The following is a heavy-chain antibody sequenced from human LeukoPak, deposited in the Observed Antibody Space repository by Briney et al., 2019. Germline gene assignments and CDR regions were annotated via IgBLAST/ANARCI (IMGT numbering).Heavy chain of an antibody. CDR2: IYPGDSDT. CDR3: ARAGRVEEVYFDY. CDR1: GYSFTSYC. Sequence: GESLKISCKGSGYSFTSYCIGWVRQMPGKGLEGMGIIYPGDSDTRYSPSFQGQVTISADKSITTTYLQWSSLKASDTAMYYCARAGRVEEVYFDYWGQGTLVTVSS. V-gene: IGHV5-51*01. J-gene: IGHJ4*02.